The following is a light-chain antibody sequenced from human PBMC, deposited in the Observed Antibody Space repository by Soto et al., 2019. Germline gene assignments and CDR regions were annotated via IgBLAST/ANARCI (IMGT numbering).Light chain of an antibody. V-gene: IGLV4-69*01. CDR3: QTWGTDYVL. J-gene: IGLJ2*01. CDR1: SGHSRYA. Sequence: QPVLTQSPSASASLGASVKLTCTLSSGHSRYAIAWHQQQPEKGPRYLMKVNSDGSHSKGDGIPDRFSGSSSGAERYFTISSLQSEDEADYYCQTWGTDYVLLGGGTKLTVL. CDR2: VNSDGSH.